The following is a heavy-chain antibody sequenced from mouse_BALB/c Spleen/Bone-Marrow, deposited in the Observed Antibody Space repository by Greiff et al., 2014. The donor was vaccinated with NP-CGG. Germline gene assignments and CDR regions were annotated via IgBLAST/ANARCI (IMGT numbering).Heavy chain of an antibody. J-gene: IGHJ3*01. CDR2: IDPANGNT. CDR3: ARDYGRTAWFAY. CDR1: GFNIKDTY. Sequence: EVKVEESGAELVKPGASVKLSYTASGFNIKDTYIHWVKQRPEQGLEWIGGIDPANGNTKYDPKFQGKATITADTSSNTAYLQLSSLTSEDTAVYYCARDYGRTAWFAYWGQGTLVTVSA. D-gene: IGHD1-1*01. V-gene: IGHV14-3*02.